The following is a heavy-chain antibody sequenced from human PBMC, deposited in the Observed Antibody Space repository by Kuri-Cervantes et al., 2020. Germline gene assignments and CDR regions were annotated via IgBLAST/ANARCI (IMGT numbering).Heavy chain of an antibody. J-gene: IGHJ4*02. CDR2: IPYDGSNK. Sequence: GGSLRLSCAPSALTLTSYAMHWVRQAPGKVREWVASIPYDGSNKYYADSVKGRFTIHRDNSKNTLYLQMNGLRAEETAVYYCASGPPAAGYWSGGSGYIDVHWGQGTLVTVSS. CDR3: ASGPPAAGYWSGGSGYIDVH. CDR1: ALTLTSYA. D-gene: IGHD2-15*01. V-gene: IGHV3-30-3*01.